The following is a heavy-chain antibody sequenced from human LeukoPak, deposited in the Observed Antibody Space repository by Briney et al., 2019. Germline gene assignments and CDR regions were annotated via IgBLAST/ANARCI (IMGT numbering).Heavy chain of an antibody. Sequence: ASVKVSCKASGYTFTGYYMHWVRQAPGQGLEWMGWINPNSGGTNHAQKFQGRVTMTRDTSISTAYMELSRLRSDDTAVYYCARDAGNIVVVPAAIVLWGQGTLVTVSS. CDR1: GYTFTGYY. CDR3: ARDAGNIVVVPAAIVL. J-gene: IGHJ4*02. CDR2: INPNSGGT. V-gene: IGHV1-2*02. D-gene: IGHD2-2*01.